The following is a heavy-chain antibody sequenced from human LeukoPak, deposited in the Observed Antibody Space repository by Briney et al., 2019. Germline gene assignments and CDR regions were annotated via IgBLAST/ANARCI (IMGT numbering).Heavy chain of an antibody. CDR1: GFTFSTSS. V-gene: IGHV3-48*02. Sequence: GGSLRLSCAASGFTFSTSSMNWVRQAPGKGLEWDSYISGSSSTIYYADSVKGRFTISRDNAKNSLYLQMNSLRDEDTAVYYCARDYYGCFDYWGQGILVTVSS. D-gene: IGHD3-10*01. J-gene: IGHJ4*02. CDR3: ARDYYGCFDY. CDR2: ISGSSSTI.